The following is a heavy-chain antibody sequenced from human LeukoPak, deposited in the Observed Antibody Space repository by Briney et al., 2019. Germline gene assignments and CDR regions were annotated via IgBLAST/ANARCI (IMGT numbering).Heavy chain of an antibody. D-gene: IGHD3-10*01. CDR3: ARALDYYGSGSTLPFDY. CDR2: IYYSGST. V-gene: IGHV4-59*01. CDR1: GGSISSYY. J-gene: IGHJ4*02. Sequence: PSETLSLTCTVSGGSISSYYWSWIRQPPGKGLEWIGYIYYSGSTNYNPSLKSRVTISVDTSKNQFSLKLSSVTAADTAVYYCARALDYYGSGSTLPFDYWGQGTLVTVSS.